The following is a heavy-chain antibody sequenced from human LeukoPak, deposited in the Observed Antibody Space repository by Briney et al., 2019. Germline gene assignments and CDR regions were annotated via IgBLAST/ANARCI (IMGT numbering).Heavy chain of an antibody. V-gene: IGHV3-9*01. CDR2: ISWNSVNI. CDR1: GFTFDDCA. Sequence: GRSLRLSCAASGFTFDDCAMHWVRQAPGKGPEWVSGISWNSVNIGYADSVKGRFTISRDNAKNSLYLQMNSLRAEDTAFYYCAKGGPIVAGAKGPIYYYYYLDVWGKGTTVTVSS. D-gene: IGHD2-2*01. CDR3: AKGGPIVAGAKGPIYYYYYLDV. J-gene: IGHJ6*03.